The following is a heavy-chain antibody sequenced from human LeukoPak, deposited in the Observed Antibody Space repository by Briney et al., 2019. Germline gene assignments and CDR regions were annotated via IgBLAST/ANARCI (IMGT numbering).Heavy chain of an antibody. J-gene: IGHJ4*02. CDR1: GVTFGDYA. D-gene: IGHD2/OR15-2a*01. V-gene: IGHV3-49*04. CDR2: VRSKLYGGTT. Sequence: GRSLRLSCTTSGVTFGDYAMSWVGQAPGKWLEWVSFVRSKLYGGTTENAASVKGRFTFSRDDSKSIAYLQMNSLKTEDTAVYSCTRDSHFAFDYWGQGTLVTVSS. CDR3: TRDSHFAFDY.